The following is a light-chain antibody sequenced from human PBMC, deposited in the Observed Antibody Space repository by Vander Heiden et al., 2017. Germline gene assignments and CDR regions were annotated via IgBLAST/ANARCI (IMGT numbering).Light chain of an antibody. J-gene: IGLJ3*02. CDR2: DDN. CDR1: SSSIASNY. CDR3: QSYNSSNLV. Sequence: MLPPPPSVSSSPGKTVTISCTRSSSSIASNYVECYQQRPGSTPTTVMYDDNQRPSGVPDRCSGAIDSSSTAAPPTIAGLKAEDDDDYYCQSYNSSNLVFGGGTKLTVL. V-gene: IGLV6-57*01.